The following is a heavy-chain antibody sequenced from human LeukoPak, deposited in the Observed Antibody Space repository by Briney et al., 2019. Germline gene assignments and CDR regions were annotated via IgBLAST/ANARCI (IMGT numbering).Heavy chain of an antibody. CDR2: INPNSGGT. CDR3: ARDGGNSRFDY. V-gene: IGHV1-2*07. D-gene: IGHD4-23*01. J-gene: IGHJ4*02. Sequence: ASVRVCCTPAGYIFTRYFMHWVRQSPGHGLECLGGINPNSGGTNKAHTLTPRVTMTRDTSTSTAYMELSRLRSDDTAVYYCARDGGNSRFDYWGQGTLVTVSS. CDR1: GYIFTRYF.